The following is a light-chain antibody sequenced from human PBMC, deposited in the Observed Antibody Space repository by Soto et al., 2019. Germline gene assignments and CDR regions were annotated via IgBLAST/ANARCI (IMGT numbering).Light chain of an antibody. CDR2: KAS. CDR3: QQYDSFPLT. CDR1: QSMSNW. J-gene: IGKJ4*01. V-gene: IGKV1-5*03. Sequence: DIQMTQSPSTLSASVGDRVTITCRASQSMSNWLAWYQQRPGRAPQLLIHKASTLETGVPSRFSGSGSGTEFTLTISSLQPDDFASYFCQQYDSFPLTFGGGTKVEIK.